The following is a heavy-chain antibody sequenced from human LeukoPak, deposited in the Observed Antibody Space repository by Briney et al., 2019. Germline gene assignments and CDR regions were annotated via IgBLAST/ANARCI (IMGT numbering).Heavy chain of an antibody. CDR1: GGSISYYY. CDR2: IYNSGST. CDR3: ARDSRYSDNSGYYYSHYYMDV. D-gene: IGHD3-22*01. V-gene: IGHV4-59*01. Sequence: PSETLSLTCTASGGSISYYYWSWIRQPPGKGLEWIGYIYNSGSTNYNPSLMSRVTISVDTSKNQFSLNLSSVTAADTAVHYCARDSRYSDNSGYYYSHYYMDVWGKGTTVTVSS. J-gene: IGHJ6*03.